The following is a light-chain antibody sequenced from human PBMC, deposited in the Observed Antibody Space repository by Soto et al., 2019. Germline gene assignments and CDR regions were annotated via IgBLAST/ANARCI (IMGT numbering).Light chain of an antibody. CDR3: QQYNTFPFT. J-gene: IGKJ4*01. CDR1: QSISQW. CDR2: DAS. Sequence: IQMTQAPATLSASVVDRGAITCLASQSISQWVAWYQQKPGRAPELLIYDASKLKSGVPSRFRGSGSGTEFTLTISSLQPADFATYYCQQYNTFPFTFGGGTKVDI. V-gene: IGKV1-5*01.